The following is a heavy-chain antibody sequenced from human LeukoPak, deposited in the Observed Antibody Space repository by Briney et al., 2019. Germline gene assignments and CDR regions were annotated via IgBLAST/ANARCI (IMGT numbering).Heavy chain of an antibody. Sequence: PSETLSLTCTVSGGSISSCSYYWGWIRQPPGKGLEWIGSIYYSGSTSYNASLKSRVTISVDTSKNQFSLKLSSLTAADTAVYYCARPSPAFQDWGQGTLVTVSS. J-gene: IGHJ4*02. CDR2: IYYSGST. CDR1: GGSISSCSYY. CDR3: ARPSPAFQD. D-gene: IGHD3-16*01. V-gene: IGHV4-39*01.